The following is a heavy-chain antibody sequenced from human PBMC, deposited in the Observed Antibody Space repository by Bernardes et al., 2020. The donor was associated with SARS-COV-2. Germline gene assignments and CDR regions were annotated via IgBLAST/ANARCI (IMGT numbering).Heavy chain of an antibody. V-gene: IGHV3-48*01. CDR3: ARGWRENSFDY. CDR1: GFIFTTYS. CDR2: ISSGGDTI. D-gene: IGHD2-15*01. J-gene: IGHJ4*02. Sequence: GESLCLSCVGSGFIFTTYSMSWVRQAPGKGLEWLLFISSGGDTIHDADSVRGRFTVSRDDAKNSVYLQMNSLRAEDTAVYYCARGWRENSFDYWGQGALVTVSS.